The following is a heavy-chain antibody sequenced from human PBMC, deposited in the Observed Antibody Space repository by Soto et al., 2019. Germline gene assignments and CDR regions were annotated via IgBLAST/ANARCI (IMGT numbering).Heavy chain of an antibody. J-gene: IGHJ5*02. Sequence: SETLSLTCTVSGGSINDYYWSWIRQPPGKGLEWIGNIFYTGTTSYNPSLKSRVTILIDTARNQFSLRLTSVTAADTPVYYCAGERGVWCGDLSPHGWVDPWGQGTLVTVS. CDR1: GGSINDYY. V-gene: IGHV4-59*01. D-gene: IGHD3-10*01. CDR3: AGERGVWCGDLSPHGWVDP. CDR2: IFYTGTT.